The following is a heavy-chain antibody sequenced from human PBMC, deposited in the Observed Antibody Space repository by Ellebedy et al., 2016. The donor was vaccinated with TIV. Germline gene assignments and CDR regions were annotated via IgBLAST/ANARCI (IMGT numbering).Heavy chain of an antibody. V-gene: IGHV4-4*07. CDR1: GGSISSYY. Sequence: SETLSLXCTVSGGSISSYYWSWIRQPAGKGLEWIGRIYTSGSTNYNPSLKSRVTMSVDTSKNQFSLKLSSVTAADTAVYYCARLRVGYRTVTTGSGDYWGQGTLVTVSS. CDR3: ARLRVGYRTVTTGSGDY. D-gene: IGHD4-11*01. J-gene: IGHJ4*02. CDR2: IYTSGST.